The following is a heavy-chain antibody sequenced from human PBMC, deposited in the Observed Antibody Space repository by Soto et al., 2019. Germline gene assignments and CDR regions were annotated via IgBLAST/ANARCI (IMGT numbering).Heavy chain of an antibody. J-gene: IGHJ5*02. Sequence: ASVKVSCKASGGTFSSYAINWVRQATGQGLEWMGWMNPNSGNTGYAQKFQGRVTMTRNTSISTAYMELSSLRSEDTAVYYCARGREYCTGGSCYYRHNWFDPWGQGTLVTVSS. CDR2: MNPNSGNT. V-gene: IGHV1-8*02. CDR3: ARGREYCTGGSCYYRHNWFDP. D-gene: IGHD2-15*01. CDR1: GGTFSSYA.